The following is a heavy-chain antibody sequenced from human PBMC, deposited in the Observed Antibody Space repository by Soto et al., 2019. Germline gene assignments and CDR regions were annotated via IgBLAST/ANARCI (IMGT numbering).Heavy chain of an antibody. J-gene: IGHJ4*02. V-gene: IGHV3-74*01. CDR1: GFTFSSYW. CDR3: ARGDGDYDDGNGYLGRH. CDR2: IKSDGSGT. Sequence: EVQLVESGGGLVQLGGSLRLSCAASGFTFSSYWMHWVRQAPGKGLVWVSRIKSDGSGTYYADSVEGRFTISRDNAQNTLYLQMNSLRAEDTAVYYCARGDGDYDDGNGYLGRHWGQGTLVTVSS. D-gene: IGHD3-22*01.